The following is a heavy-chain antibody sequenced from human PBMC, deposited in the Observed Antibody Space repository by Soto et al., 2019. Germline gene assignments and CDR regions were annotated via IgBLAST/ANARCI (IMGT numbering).Heavy chain of an antibody. CDR3: ARSSRIQLWLTFDY. J-gene: IGHJ4*02. CDR2: ISAYNGNT. V-gene: IGHV1-18*01. Sequence: ASVKVSCKASGYTFTSYGISWVRQAPGQGLEWVGWISAYNGNTNYAQKLQGRVTMTTDTSTSTAYMELRSLRSDDTAVYYCARSSRIQLWLTFDYCGQRTMVTVAS. CDR1: GYTFTSYG. D-gene: IGHD5-18*01.